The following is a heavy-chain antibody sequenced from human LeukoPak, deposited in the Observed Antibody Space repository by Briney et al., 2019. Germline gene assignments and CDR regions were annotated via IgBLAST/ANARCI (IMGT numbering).Heavy chain of an antibody. V-gene: IGHV1-2*04. CDR3: ARVAPAEAYYYDSSGYYFDY. CDR2: INPNSGGT. D-gene: IGHD3-22*01. J-gene: IGHJ4*02. Sequence: ASVKVSCKASGYTFTGYYMHWVRQAPGQGLEWMGWINPNSGGTNYAQKFQGWVTMTRDTSISTAYMELSRLRSDDTAVYYCARVAPAEAYYYDSSGYYFDYWGQGTLVTVSS. CDR1: GYTFTGYY.